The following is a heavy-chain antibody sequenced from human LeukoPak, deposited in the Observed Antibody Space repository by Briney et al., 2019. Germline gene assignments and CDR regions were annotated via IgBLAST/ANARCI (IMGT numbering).Heavy chain of an antibody. CDR3: ARETCSGGSCYFDY. CDR1: GYTLTELS. Sequence: SVKVSCRVSGYTLTELSMHWVRQAPGQGLEWMGGIIPIFGTANYAQKFQGRVTITADESTSTAYMELSSLRSEDTAVYYCARETCSGGSCYFDYWGQGTLVTVSS. V-gene: IGHV1-69*13. D-gene: IGHD2-15*01. CDR2: IIPIFGTA. J-gene: IGHJ4*02.